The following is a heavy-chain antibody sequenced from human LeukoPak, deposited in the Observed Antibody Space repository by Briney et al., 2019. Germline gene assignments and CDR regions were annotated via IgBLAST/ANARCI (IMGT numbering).Heavy chain of an antibody. J-gene: IGHJ6*03. CDR3: AKDGDFWSGYYPPYYYYMDV. CDR1: GFTFSSYG. V-gene: IGHV3-30*02. CDR2: IRYDGSNK. Sequence: GGSLRLSCAASGFTFSSYGMHWVRQAPGKGLEWVAFIRYDGSNKYYADSVKGRSTISRDNSKNTLYLQMNSLRAEDTAVYYCAKDGDFWSGYYPPYYYYMDVWGKGTTVTVSS. D-gene: IGHD3-3*01.